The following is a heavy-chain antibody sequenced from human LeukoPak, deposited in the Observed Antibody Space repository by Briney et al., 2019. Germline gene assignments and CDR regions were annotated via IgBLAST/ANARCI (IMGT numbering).Heavy chain of an antibody. CDR3: AKGYGDLVAFDI. Sequence: GSLRLSCAASGFSFSSYGMDWVRQAPGKGLEGVAFIRYDGNNKDYADSVKGRFTISRDNSKSTLYLQMNSLRVDDTAVYYCAKGYGDLVAFDIWGQGTMVTVSS. D-gene: IGHD4/OR15-4a*01. CDR1: GFSFSSYG. J-gene: IGHJ3*02. V-gene: IGHV3-30*02. CDR2: IRYDGNNK.